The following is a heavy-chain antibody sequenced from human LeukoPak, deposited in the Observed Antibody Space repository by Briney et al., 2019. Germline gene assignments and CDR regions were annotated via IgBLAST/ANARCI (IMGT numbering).Heavy chain of an antibody. J-gene: IGHJ5*02. Sequence: GGSLRLSCAASGFIFSNYGLHWVRQAPGKGLEWVTFIRYDGSKKYYADAVKGRFTISRDNSKNTLYLQMNSLKTEDTAVYYCTRLITQYGSGINNWFDPWGQGTLVTVSS. CDR3: TRLITQYGSGINNWFDP. D-gene: IGHD3-10*01. CDR1: GFIFSNYG. V-gene: IGHV3-30*02. CDR2: IRYDGSKK.